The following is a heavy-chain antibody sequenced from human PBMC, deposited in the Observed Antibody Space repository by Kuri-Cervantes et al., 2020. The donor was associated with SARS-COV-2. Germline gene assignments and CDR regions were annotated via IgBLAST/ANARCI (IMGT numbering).Heavy chain of an antibody. V-gene: IGHV3-48*01. CDR1: GFNFNSFF. CDR2: ISDNSKSI. J-gene: IGHJ4*02. CDR3: ASGTTGWDFDS. Sequence: GGSLRLSCAAPGFNFNSFFMNWVRQAPGRGLEWVSYISDNSKSIYYADSVKGRFTISRDYAKNSLYLQMNSLRAEDTAVYYCASGTTGWDFDSWGQGTLVTVSS. D-gene: IGHD6-19*01.